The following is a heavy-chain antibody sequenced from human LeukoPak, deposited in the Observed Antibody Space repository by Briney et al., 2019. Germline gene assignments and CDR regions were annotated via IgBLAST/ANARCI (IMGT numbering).Heavy chain of an antibody. CDR3: ARDSYDYVWGSENWFDP. CDR1: GFTFSSYS. Sequence: PGGSLRLSCAASGFTFSSYSMNWVRQAPGKGLEWVSSISSSSSYIYYADSVKGRFTISRDSAKNSLYLQMNSLRAEDTAVYYCARDSYDYVWGSENWFDPWGQGTLVTVSS. V-gene: IGHV3-21*01. D-gene: IGHD3-16*01. J-gene: IGHJ5*02. CDR2: ISSSSSYI.